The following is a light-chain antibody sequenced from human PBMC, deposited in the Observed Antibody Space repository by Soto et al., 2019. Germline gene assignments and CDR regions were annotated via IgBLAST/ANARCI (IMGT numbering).Light chain of an antibody. CDR1: QSFSSN. CDR3: HQYNNWPQT. J-gene: IGKJ1*01. V-gene: IGKV3-15*01. Sequence: EIVMTQSPATLSVSPGERATLSCRASQSFSSNLAWYQQKPGQAPRLLIYGASTRATGIPARFSGSGSGTEFTLTISSPQSEDFAVYYCHQYNNWPQTFGQGTKVEIK. CDR2: GAS.